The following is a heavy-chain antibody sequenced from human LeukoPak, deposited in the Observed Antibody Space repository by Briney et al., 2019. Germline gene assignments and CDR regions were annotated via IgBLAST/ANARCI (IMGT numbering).Heavy chain of an antibody. V-gene: IGHV1-8*02. Sequence: GASVKVSCKASGYTFTSYDINWVRQATGQGLEWMGWMNPNSGNTGYAQNFRGRVTMTRDTSISTAYMELGGLTSDDTAVYYCAIMVLGLRDPRWGQGTLVTVSS. D-gene: IGHD3-10*01. CDR2: MNPNSGNT. CDR1: GYTFTSYD. CDR3: AIMVLGLRDPR. J-gene: IGHJ4*02.